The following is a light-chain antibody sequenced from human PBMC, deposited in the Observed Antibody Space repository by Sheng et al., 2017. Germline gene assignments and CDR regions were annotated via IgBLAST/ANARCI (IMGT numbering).Light chain of an antibody. V-gene: IGKV1-27*01. CDR2: AAS. Sequence: DIQMTQSPSSLSASVGDRVTITCRASQGIYNYLAWYQQKPGKVPKLLIYAASTLQSGVPSRFSGSGSGTDFTLTISSLQPEDFATYFCQQYYSFPLTFGGGTKVEDQT. J-gene: IGKJ4*01. CDR1: QGIYNY. CDR3: QQYYSFPLT.